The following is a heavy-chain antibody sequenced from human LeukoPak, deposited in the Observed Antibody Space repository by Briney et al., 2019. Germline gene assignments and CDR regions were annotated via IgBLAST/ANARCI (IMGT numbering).Heavy chain of an antibody. CDR2: ISGSGGST. D-gene: IGHD3-16*01. V-gene: IGHV3-23*01. Sequence: HAGGSLRLSCAASGFTFSSYAMSWVRQAPGKGLEWVSAISGSGGSTYYADSVKGRFTISRDNSKDTLYLQMNSLRAEDRAVYYCARGATFGGTQGAYFYYGMDVWGQGTTVTVSS. CDR1: GFTFSSYA. J-gene: IGHJ6*02. CDR3: ARGATFGGTQGAYFYYGMDV.